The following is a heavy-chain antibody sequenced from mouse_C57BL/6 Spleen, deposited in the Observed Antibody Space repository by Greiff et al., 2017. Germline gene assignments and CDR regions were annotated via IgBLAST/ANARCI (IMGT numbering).Heavy chain of an antibody. Sequence: VQGVESGPELVKPGASVKISCKASGYAFSSSWMNWVKQRPGKGREWIGRIYPGDGDTNYNGKFKGKATLTADTSSSTAYMQLSSLTSEDSAVYVCARWDFGYWGQGTTLTVSS. CDR1: GYAFSSSW. J-gene: IGHJ2*01. V-gene: IGHV1-82*01. CDR2: IYPGDGDT. CDR3: ARWDFGY.